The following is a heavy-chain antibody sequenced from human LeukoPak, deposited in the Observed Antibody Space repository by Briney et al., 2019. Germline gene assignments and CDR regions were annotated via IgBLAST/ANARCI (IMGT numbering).Heavy chain of an antibody. CDR1: GFTFSSYA. Sequence: PGGSLRLSCAASGFTFSSYAMSWVRQAPGKGLEWVSAISGSGGSTYYADSVKGRFTISRDNSKNTLYLQMNSLRAEDTAVYCCAKDVALIQLWLNPLLDYWGQGTLVTVSS. J-gene: IGHJ4*02. CDR3: AKDVALIQLWLNPLLDY. D-gene: IGHD5-18*01. V-gene: IGHV3-23*01. CDR2: ISGSGGST.